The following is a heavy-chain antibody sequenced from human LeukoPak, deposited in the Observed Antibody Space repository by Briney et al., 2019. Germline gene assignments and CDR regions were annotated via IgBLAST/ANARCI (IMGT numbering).Heavy chain of an antibody. CDR2: IYYSGST. D-gene: IGHD3-10*01. CDR1: GGSISSGGYY. Sequence: SQTLSLTCTVSGGSISSGGYYWSWIRQHPGKGLEWIGYIYYSGSTYYNPSLKSRVTISVDTSKNQFSLKLSSVTAADTAVYYCARDRFSMVRGVITSQVGNNWFDPWGQGTLVTVSS. J-gene: IGHJ5*02. CDR3: ARDRFSMVRGVITSQVGNNWFDP. V-gene: IGHV4-31*03.